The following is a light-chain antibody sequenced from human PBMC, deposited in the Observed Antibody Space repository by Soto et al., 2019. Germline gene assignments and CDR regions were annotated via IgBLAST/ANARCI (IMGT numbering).Light chain of an antibody. CDR1: RNYLFGYNY. Sequence: QSVLTQPSSRSGSPGPSITLSCTGTRNYLFGYNYVSWYQHHPGKAPKLIIYDVSNRPSGVSIRFSGSKSDNTASLTISGLQPEDEADYHCSSYTTSNTRQIVFGTGTKVTVL. CDR3: SSYTTSNTRQIV. J-gene: IGLJ1*01. CDR2: DVS. V-gene: IGLV2-14*03.